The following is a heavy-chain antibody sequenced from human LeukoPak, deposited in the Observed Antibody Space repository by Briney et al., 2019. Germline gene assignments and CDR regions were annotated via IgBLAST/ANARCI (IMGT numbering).Heavy chain of an antibody. J-gene: IGHJ4*02. V-gene: IGHV4-34*01. CDR2: INHSGST. D-gene: IGHD3-16*02. CDR1: GFAFSRYS. CDR3: ARGGVSYDYVWGSYRHRGEFDY. Sequence: GSLRLSCAASGFAFSRYSMIWIRQPPGKGLEWIGEINHSGSTNYNPSLKSRVAISVDTSKNQFSLKLSSVTAADTAVYYCARGGVSYDYVWGSYRHRGEFDYWGQGTLVTVSS.